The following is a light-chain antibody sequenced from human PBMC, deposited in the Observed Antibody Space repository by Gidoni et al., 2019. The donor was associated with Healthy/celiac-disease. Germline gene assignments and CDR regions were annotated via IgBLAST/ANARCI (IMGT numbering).Light chain of an antibody. J-gene: IGKJ1*01. Sequence: IVLTQSPGTLSLSPGERATPACRASQSVSSSYLAWYQQKPGQAPRLLIYGASSRSTGIPDRFSGSGSVTDFTLTISRLEPEDFAVYYCQQYGSSPPWTFGQGTKVEIK. CDR1: QSVSSSY. V-gene: IGKV3-20*01. CDR3: QQYGSSPPWT. CDR2: GAS.